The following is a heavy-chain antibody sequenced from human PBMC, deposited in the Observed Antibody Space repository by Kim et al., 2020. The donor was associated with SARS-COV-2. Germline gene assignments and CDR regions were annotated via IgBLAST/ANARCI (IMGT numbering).Heavy chain of an antibody. CDR2: THSGGST. CDR3: ARQPRKNWFDP. CDR1: GVSVSSSGDY. J-gene: IGHJ5*02. Sequence: SEILSLTCSVSGVSVSSSGDYWGWIRQPPGKGLEWIGTTHSGGSTYYNSSLQSRVTISVDTSKSQFSLKLTSVTAADTAVYYCARQPRKNWFDPWGQGTLVTVSS. V-gene: IGHV4-39*01.